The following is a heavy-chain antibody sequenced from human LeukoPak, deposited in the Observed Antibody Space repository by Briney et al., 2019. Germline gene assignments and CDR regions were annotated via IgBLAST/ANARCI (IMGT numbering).Heavy chain of an antibody. D-gene: IGHD3-3*01. Sequence: SQTLSLTCTVSGGSISSGSYYWSWIRQPAGKGLEWIGRIYTSGSTNYNPSLKSRVTISVDTSKNQFSLKLSSVTAADTAVYYCARGARVVRHYYYYGMDVWGQGTTVTVSS. CDR2: IYTSGST. CDR3: ARGARVVRHYYYYGMDV. CDR1: GGSISSGSYY. V-gene: IGHV4-61*02. J-gene: IGHJ6*02.